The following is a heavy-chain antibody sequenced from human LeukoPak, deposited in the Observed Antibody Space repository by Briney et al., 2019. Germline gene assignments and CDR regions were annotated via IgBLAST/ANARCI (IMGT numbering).Heavy chain of an antibody. CDR1: GYTFTSYD. D-gene: IGHD3-10*01. CDR2: ISAYNGNT. Sequence: ASVKVSCKASGYTFTSYDLTWVRQAPGQGLEWMGWISAYNGNTNYAQKVQGRVTMTTDTSTSTAYMDLRSLRSDDTAVYYCARISHYYGSEIEYWGQGTLVTVSS. J-gene: IGHJ4*02. V-gene: IGHV1-18*01. CDR3: ARISHYYGSEIEY.